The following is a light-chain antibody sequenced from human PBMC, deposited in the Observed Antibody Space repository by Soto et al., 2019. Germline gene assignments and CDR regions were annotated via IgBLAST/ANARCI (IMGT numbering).Light chain of an antibody. Sequence: MTQTPSSVSASVGDRVTITCRASQSVGSNLAWYQQKPGQAPRLLIYGASTRTTAIPARFSGSGSGTEFTLTISSLQSEDFAVYYCQHYNNWPPYAFGQGTKLEIK. V-gene: IGKV3-15*01. CDR2: GAS. CDR3: QHYNNWPPYA. CDR1: QSVGSN. J-gene: IGKJ2*01.